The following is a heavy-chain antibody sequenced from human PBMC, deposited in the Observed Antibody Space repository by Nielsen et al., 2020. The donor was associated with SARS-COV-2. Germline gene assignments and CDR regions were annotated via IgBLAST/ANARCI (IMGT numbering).Heavy chain of an antibody. CDR2: ISYDGSNA. J-gene: IGHJ3*02. D-gene: IGHD1-26*01. Sequence: GGSLRLSCAASEFTFSSYAMHWVRQAPGKGPEWVAVISYDGSNAYYAEFVKGRFTISRDNSKNTLYLEIHSLRAEDTAVYYCAKVITEWELLSVAFDIWGQGTMVTVSS. CDR1: EFTFSSYA. CDR3: AKVITEWELLSVAFDI. V-gene: IGHV3-30*18.